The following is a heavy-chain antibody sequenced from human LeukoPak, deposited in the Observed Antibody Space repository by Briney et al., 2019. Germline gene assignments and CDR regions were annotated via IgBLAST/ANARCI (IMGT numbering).Heavy chain of an antibody. D-gene: IGHD6-6*01. Sequence: GRSLRLSCAASGFTFSSYGMHWVRQAPGKGLEWVAVIWYDGSNKYYADSVKGRFTISRDNSKNTLYLQMNSLRAEDTAVYYCARDHIPGSSGWFDPWGQGTRVTVSS. CDR1: GFTFSSYG. CDR2: IWYDGSNK. J-gene: IGHJ5*02. V-gene: IGHV3-33*01. CDR3: ARDHIPGSSGWFDP.